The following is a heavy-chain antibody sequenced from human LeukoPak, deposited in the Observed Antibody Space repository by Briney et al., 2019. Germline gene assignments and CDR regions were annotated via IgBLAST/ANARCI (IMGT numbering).Heavy chain of an antibody. Sequence: ASVKVSCKASGYTFTSYGISWVRQAPGQGLEWMGWISAYNGNTNYAQKLQGRVTMTTGTSTSTAYMELRSLRSDDTAVYYCARVANIVVVPAAMDYWGQGTLVTVSS. CDR2: ISAYNGNT. CDR3: ARVANIVVVPAAMDY. D-gene: IGHD2-2*01. J-gene: IGHJ4*02. CDR1: GYTFTSYG. V-gene: IGHV1-18*01.